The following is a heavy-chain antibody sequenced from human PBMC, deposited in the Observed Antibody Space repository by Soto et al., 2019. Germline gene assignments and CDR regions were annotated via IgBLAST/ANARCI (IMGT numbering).Heavy chain of an antibody. V-gene: IGHV3-21*01. CDR2: ISSSSSYI. CDR1: GFTFSSYS. Sequence: GGSLRLSCAASGFTFSSYSMNWVRQAPGKGLEWVSSISSSSSYIYYADSVKGRFTISRDNAKNSLYLQMNSLRAEDTAVYYCARDRGSYYYMDVWGKGTTVTVSS. J-gene: IGHJ6*03. CDR3: ARDRGSYYYMDV. D-gene: IGHD3-10*01.